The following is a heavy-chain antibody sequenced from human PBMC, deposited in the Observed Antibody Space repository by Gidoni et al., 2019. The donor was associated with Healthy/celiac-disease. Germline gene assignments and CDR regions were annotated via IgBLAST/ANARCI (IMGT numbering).Heavy chain of an antibody. D-gene: IGHD2-21*02. CDR1: GYTFPNYA. Sequence: QVQLVQSGAEVKKPGASVKVSCKASGYTFPNYAMPWVRQAPGQRLERMGWINAGNGNTKYSQKFQGRVTITRDTSASTAYMELSSLRSEDTAVYYCARDTVVTAPYYFDYWGQGTLVTVSS. CDR3: ARDTVVTAPYYFDY. CDR2: INAGNGNT. V-gene: IGHV1-3*01. J-gene: IGHJ4*02.